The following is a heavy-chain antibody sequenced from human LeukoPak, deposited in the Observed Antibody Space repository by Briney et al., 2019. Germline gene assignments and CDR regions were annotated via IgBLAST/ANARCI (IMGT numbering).Heavy chain of an antibody. D-gene: IGHD1-26*01. J-gene: IGHJ4*02. CDR1: GFTFSGSW. V-gene: IGHV3-7*01. Sequence: GGSLRLSCAVSGFTFSGSWMTWVRQAPGKGLERVANINQDGSVKTYVDSVKGRFIISRDNARNSLYLQMNTLRDDDTAIYYCVREGWSTFYDYWGQGTLVTVSS. CDR3: VREGWSTFYDY. CDR2: INQDGSVK.